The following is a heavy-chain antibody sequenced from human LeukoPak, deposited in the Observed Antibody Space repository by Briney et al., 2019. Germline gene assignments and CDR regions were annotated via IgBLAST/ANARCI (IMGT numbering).Heavy chain of an antibody. Sequence: SETLSLTCAVYGGSFSGYYWSWIRQPPGKGLEWIGEINHSGSTNYNPSLKSRVTISVDTSKNQFSLKLSSVTAADTAVYYCARGRGYCSSTSCSPFDYWGQGTLVTASS. J-gene: IGHJ4*02. D-gene: IGHD2-2*01. CDR2: INHSGST. CDR1: GGSFSGYY. V-gene: IGHV4-34*01. CDR3: ARGRGYCSSTSCSPFDY.